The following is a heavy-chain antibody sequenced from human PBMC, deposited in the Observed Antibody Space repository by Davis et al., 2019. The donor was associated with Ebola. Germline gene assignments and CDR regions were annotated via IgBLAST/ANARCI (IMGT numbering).Heavy chain of an antibody. CDR3: AKDIQAAAGTCFDY. D-gene: IGHD6-13*01. J-gene: IGHJ4*02. Sequence: GESLKISCAASGFTFDDYTMHWVRQAPGKGLEWVSLISWDGGSTYYADSVKGRFTISRDNSKNSLYLQMNSLRTEDTALYYCAKDIQAAAGTCFDYWGQGTLVTVSS. CDR1: GFTFDDYT. V-gene: IGHV3-43*01. CDR2: ISWDGGST.